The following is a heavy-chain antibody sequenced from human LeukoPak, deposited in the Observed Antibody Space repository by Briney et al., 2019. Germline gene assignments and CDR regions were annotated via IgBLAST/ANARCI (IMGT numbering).Heavy chain of an antibody. CDR1: GFTFSSYS. V-gene: IGHV3-30*02. J-gene: IGHJ4*02. CDR2: IRYDGSNK. D-gene: IGHD1-26*01. Sequence: PGGSLRLSCAASGFTFSSYSMNWVRQAPGKGLEWVAFIRYDGSNKYYADSVKGRFTISRDNSKNTLFLQMNSLRAEDTAVYYCAKDRGTVGAMDYWGQGTLVTVSS. CDR3: AKDRGTVGAMDY.